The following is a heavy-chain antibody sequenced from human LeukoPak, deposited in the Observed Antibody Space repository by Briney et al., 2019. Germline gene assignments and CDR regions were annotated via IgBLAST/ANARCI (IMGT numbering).Heavy chain of an antibody. Sequence: PGGSLRLSCAASGFXFSNAWMSWVRQAPGKGLEWVGRIKSKTDGGTTDYAAPVKGRFTISRDDSKNTLYLQMNSLKTEDTAVYYCSAHLGFGRSWWPLDYWGQGTLVTVSS. J-gene: IGHJ4*02. CDR1: GFXFSNAW. V-gene: IGHV3-15*01. CDR2: IKSKTDGGTT. D-gene: IGHD6-13*01. CDR3: SAHLGFGRSWWPLDY.